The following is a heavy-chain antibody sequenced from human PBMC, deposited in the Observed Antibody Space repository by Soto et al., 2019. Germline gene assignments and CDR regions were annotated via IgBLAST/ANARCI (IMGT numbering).Heavy chain of an antibody. CDR2: VNPSTGEA. CDR1: GYNFKSFD. CDR3: VRDNWNSNFGYFGMDV. D-gene: IGHD1-7*01. Sequence: QVQLVQSGAEVKKPGASVKVSCTPSGYNFKSFDINWVRQASGQGLEWMGWVNPSTGEANYGEKFQGRLTMTRDTSTNTVSMELRRLTSEDTAVYDCVRDNWNSNFGYFGMDVGGHGPTVIVS. V-gene: IGHV1-8*02. J-gene: IGHJ6*02.